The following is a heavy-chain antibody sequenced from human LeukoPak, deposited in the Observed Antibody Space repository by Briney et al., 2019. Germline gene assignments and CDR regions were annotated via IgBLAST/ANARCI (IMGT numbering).Heavy chain of an antibody. V-gene: IGHV4-30-4*01. J-gene: IGHJ5*02. CDR2: IFDSGTT. Sequence: SQTLSLTCTVSGGSISSVDNYWGWIRHPPGKGLELIRYIFDSGTTYYNPFLRSRVTISVDTSKNQFCLKLSSVTAAETDVYYCARELTIVRGVKSAWFDPWGQGTLVTVSS. CDR3: ARELTIVRGVKSAWFDP. CDR1: GGSISSVDNY. D-gene: IGHD3-10*01.